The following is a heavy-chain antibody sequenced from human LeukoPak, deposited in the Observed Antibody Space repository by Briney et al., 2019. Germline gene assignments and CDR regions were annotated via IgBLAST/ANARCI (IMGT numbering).Heavy chain of an antibody. V-gene: IGHV4-4*07. CDR3: ARQVVIPKEYYMDV. Sequence: PSETLSLTCTVSGGSISSCYWSWIRQPAGKGLEWIGRIYTSGSTNYNPSLKSRVAMSVDTSKNQFSLKLSSVTAADTAVYYCARQVVIPKEYYMDVWGKGTTVTVSS. D-gene: IGHD3-22*01. J-gene: IGHJ6*03. CDR1: GGSISSCY. CDR2: IYTSGST.